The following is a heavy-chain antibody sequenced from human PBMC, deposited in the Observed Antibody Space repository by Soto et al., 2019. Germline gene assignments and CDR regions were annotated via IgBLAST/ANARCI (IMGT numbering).Heavy chain of an antibody. V-gene: IGHV4-31*03. CDR3: ARGFPPYSGSAIDY. J-gene: IGHJ4*02. Sequence: QVQLQESGPGLVKPSQTLSLTCTVSGGSISSGGYYWSWIRQHPGKGLEWIGYIYYSGSTYYNPSLKSRVTISVDTSKNQFALKLSSVTAADTAVYYCARGFPPYSGSAIDYWGQGTLVTVSS. D-gene: IGHD1-26*01. CDR2: IYYSGST. CDR1: GGSISSGGYY.